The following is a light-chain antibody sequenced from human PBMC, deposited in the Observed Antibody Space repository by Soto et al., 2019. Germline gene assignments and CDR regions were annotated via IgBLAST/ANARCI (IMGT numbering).Light chain of an antibody. CDR1: QSVLYSSNNKNY. V-gene: IGKV4-1*01. Sequence: DIVMTQSPDSLAFSLGERATINCKSSQSVLYSSNNKNYLAWYQQKPGKAPKLLIYEASTLQSGVPSRFSGSGSGTAFTLTISGLLPEDFAAYHCQKLYTLPFNFGQGTRLEIK. CDR3: QKLYTLPFN. J-gene: IGKJ5*01. CDR2: EAS.